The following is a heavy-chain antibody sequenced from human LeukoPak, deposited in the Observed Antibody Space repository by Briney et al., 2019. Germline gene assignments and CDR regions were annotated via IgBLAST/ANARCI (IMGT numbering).Heavy chain of an antibody. V-gene: IGHV1-18*04. D-gene: IGHD3-10*01. J-gene: IGHJ3*02. Sequence: ASVKVSCKASGYSFTSYGISWVRQAPGQGLEWMGWISGYNSNTNYAQKVQGRVTMTTDTSTSTAYMELRSPRSDDTAVYYCAMLWFGEPKAFDIWGQGTMVTVSS. CDR2: ISGYNSNT. CDR1: GYSFTSYG. CDR3: AMLWFGEPKAFDI.